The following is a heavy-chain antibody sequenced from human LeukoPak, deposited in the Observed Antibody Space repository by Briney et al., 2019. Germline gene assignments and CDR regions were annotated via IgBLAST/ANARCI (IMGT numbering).Heavy chain of an antibody. CDR3: ARGLTEYDSSGYYFDY. CDR1: SGSFSGYY. D-gene: IGHD3-22*01. J-gene: IGHJ4*02. CDR2: INHSGST. V-gene: IGHV4-34*01. Sequence: PSETLSLTCAVYSGSFSGYYWSWIRQPPGKGLEWIGEINHSGSTNYNPSLKSRVTISVDTSKNQFSLKLSSVTAADTAVYYCARGLTEYDSSGYYFDYWGQGTLVTVSS.